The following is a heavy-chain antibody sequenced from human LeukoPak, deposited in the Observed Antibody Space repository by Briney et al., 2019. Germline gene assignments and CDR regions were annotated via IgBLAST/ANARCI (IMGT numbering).Heavy chain of an antibody. CDR2: IYYSGST. D-gene: IGHD3-3*01. CDR1: GFTFSSYW. J-gene: IGHJ4*02. V-gene: IGHV4-59*01. CDR3: ARENYDFWSGTRTHDY. Sequence: KPGGSLRLSCAASGFTFSSYWMSWIRQPPGKGLEWIGYIYYSGSTNYNPSLKSRVTISVDTSKNQFSLKLSSVTAADTAVYYCARENYDFWSGTRTHDYWGQGTLVTVSS.